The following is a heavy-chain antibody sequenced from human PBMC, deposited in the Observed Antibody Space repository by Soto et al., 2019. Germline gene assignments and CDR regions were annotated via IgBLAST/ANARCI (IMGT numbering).Heavy chain of an antibody. Sequence: SETLSLTCTVSGGSIRSGSHYWSWIRQHPGKGLEWIGYIYYSGSTYYNPSLKSLITISISTSKNQFSLKLTSVTAADTTVYYCAREGGDGIDYWGQGTLVTVSS. CDR3: AREGGDGIDY. D-gene: IGHD3-16*01. J-gene: IGHJ4*02. V-gene: IGHV4-31*01. CDR1: GGSIRSGSHY. CDR2: IYYSGST.